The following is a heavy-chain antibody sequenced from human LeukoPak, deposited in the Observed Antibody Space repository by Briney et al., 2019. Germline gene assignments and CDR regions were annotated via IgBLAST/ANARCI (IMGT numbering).Heavy chain of an antibody. CDR3: ARLPGTNDPEEYFDY. V-gene: IGHV1-3*01. CDR2: INAGNGNT. Sequence: GASVKVSCKASGYTFTSYAMHWVRQAPGQRLEWMGWINAGNGNTKYSQKFQGRVTITRDTSASTAYMELSSLRSEDTAVYYCARLPGTNDPEEYFDYWGQGTLVTVSS. D-gene: IGHD1-1*01. J-gene: IGHJ4*02. CDR1: GYTFTSYA.